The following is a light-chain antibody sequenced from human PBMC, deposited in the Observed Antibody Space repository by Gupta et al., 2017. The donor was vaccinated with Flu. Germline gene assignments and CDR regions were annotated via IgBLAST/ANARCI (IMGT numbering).Light chain of an antibody. Sequence: DIQVTQSPSSLSASVGDRVTITCRASQSIASYVNWYQHKPGTAPSLLIYAASSLQSGVPSRFSGSGSGTDFTLTISSLQPEDSATYYCQQSDGTPYTFGQGTKLEIK. J-gene: IGKJ2*01. CDR2: AAS. CDR1: QSIASY. V-gene: IGKV1-39*01. CDR3: QQSDGTPYT.